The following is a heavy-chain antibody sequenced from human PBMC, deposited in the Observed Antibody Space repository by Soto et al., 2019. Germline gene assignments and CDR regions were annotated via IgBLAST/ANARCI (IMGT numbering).Heavy chain of an antibody. CDR3: ARLMNYAVSLVFDY. J-gene: IGHJ4*02. CDR1: GGSISSSSYY. CDR2: IYYSGST. V-gene: IGHV4-39*01. D-gene: IGHD3-16*01. Sequence: SETLSLTCTASGGSISSSSYYWGWIRQPPGKGLEWIGSIYYSGSTYYNPSLKSRVTIAVDTSKNQFSLKLTSVTAADTAVYYCARLMNYAVSLVFDYWGQGTLVTVSS.